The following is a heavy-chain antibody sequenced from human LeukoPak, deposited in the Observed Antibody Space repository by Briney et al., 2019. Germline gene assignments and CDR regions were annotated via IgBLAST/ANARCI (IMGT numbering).Heavy chain of an antibody. CDR2: MNPNSGNT. J-gene: IGHJ4*02. Sequence: GASVKVSCKASGYTFTSYDINWVRQATGQGLEWMGWMNPNSGNTGYAQKFQGRVTMTRNTSISTAYMELSSLRSEDTAVYYCARARHDYGEFDYWGQGTLVTVSS. CDR3: ARARHDYGEFDY. V-gene: IGHV1-8*01. D-gene: IGHD4-17*01. CDR1: GYTFTSYD.